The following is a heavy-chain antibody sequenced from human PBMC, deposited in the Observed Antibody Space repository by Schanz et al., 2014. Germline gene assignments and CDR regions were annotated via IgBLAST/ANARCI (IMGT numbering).Heavy chain of an antibody. CDR2: IIPILGIA. CDR1: RSTFSSYT. V-gene: IGHV1-69*02. CDR3: ARGTMPGTFDI. Sequence: QLQLVQSGAEVKKPGSSVKVSCKASRSTFSSYTINWVRQAPGQGLEWMGRIIPILGIANYAQKFQGRVSITADKSTSTAYMELSSLRYEDTALYYCARGTMPGTFDIWGQGTMVTVSS. J-gene: IGHJ3*02. D-gene: IGHD2-2*01.